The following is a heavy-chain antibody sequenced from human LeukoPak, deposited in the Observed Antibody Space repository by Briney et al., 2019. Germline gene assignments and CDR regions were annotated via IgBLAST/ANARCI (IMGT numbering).Heavy chain of an antibody. CDR3: ARVLSGWDYYYYYYMDV. D-gene: IGHD6-19*01. CDR2: IYYSGST. Sequence: GSLRLSCAASGFTFSNAWMSWVRQAPGKGLEWIGYIYYSGSTDYNPSLKSRVTISVDTSKNQFSLKLSSVNAADTAVYYCARVLSGWDYYYYYYMDVWGKGTTVTISS. J-gene: IGHJ6*03. V-gene: IGHV4-59*01. CDR1: GFTFSNAW.